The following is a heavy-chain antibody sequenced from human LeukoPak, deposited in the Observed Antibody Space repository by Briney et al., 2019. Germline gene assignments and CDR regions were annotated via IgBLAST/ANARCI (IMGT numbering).Heavy chain of an antibody. D-gene: IGHD3-3*01. Sequence: GGSLRLSCAASGLTFSSYAMSWVRQAPGKGLEWVSAISGSGGRTYYANSVKGRFTISRDNSKNTLYLQMNSLRAEDTAVYYCAKDGSPLRFLEWLGYWGQGTLVTVSS. CDR2: ISGSGGRT. J-gene: IGHJ4*02. V-gene: IGHV3-23*01. CDR1: GLTFSSYA. CDR3: AKDGSPLRFLEWLGY.